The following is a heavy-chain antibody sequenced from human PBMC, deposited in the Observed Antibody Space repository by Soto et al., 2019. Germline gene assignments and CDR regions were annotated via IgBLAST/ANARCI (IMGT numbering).Heavy chain of an antibody. J-gene: IGHJ5*02. D-gene: IGHD6-19*01. CDR2: MNPSTGNT. V-gene: IGHV1-8*01. Sequence: QVQLVQSGAEVKKPGASVKVSCKASGYTFTSYDIIWVRQATGQGLEWMGWMNPSTGNTDSAEKFQGRLTMTRTTSISIVYMELSSLSFEDTAVYYCARGRIIVAGGFDPWGQGTLVTVSS. CDR1: GYTFTSYD. CDR3: ARGRIIVAGGFDP.